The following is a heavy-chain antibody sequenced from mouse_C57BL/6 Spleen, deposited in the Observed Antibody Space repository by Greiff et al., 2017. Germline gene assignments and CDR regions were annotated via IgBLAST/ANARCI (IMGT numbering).Heavy chain of an antibody. Sequence: QVQLQQSGAELVRPGASVKLSCKASGYTFTDYYINWVKQRPGQGLEWIARIYPGSGNTYYNEKFKGKATLTAEKSSSTAYMQLSSLTSEDSAVYFCARGDYDYDDPYFDYWGQGTTLTVSS. CDR2: IYPGSGNT. D-gene: IGHD2-4*01. J-gene: IGHJ2*01. V-gene: IGHV1-76*01. CDR1: GYTFTDYY. CDR3: ARGDYDYDDPYFDY.